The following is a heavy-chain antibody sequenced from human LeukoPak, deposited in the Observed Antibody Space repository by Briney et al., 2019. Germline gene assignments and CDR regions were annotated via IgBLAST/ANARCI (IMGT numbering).Heavy chain of an antibody. D-gene: IGHD6-13*01. J-gene: IGHJ5*02. CDR2: IYYSGST. CDR1: GGSISDYY. Sequence: SETLSLTCTVSGGSISDYYLSWIRQPPGEGLQWIGYIYYSGSTNYNPLFKSRVTLPVDTSKKQFSLKLSSVTAADTALYYCARVGGSNWYGWLDPWGQGTLVTVSS. CDR3: ARVGGSNWYGWLDP. V-gene: IGHV4-59*01.